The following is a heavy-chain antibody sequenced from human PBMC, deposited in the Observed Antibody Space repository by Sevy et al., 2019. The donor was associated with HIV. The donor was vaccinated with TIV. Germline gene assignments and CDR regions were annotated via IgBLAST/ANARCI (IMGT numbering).Heavy chain of an antibody. D-gene: IGHD3-3*01. V-gene: IGHV3-33*01. CDR2: IWYDGSNK. Sequence: GGSLRLSCAASGFTFSSYGMHWVRQAPGKGLEWVAVIWYDGSNKYYADSVKGRFTISRDNSKNTLYLQMNSLRAEDTAVYYYARELEITIFGVPKNWFDSWGQGTLVTVSS. J-gene: IGHJ5*01. CDR1: GFTFSSYG. CDR3: ARELEITIFGVPKNWFDS.